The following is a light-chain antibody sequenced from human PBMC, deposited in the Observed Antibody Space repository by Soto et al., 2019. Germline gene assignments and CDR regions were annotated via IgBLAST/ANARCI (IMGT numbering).Light chain of an antibody. CDR1: SSDVGSYNL. J-gene: IGLJ1*01. Sequence: QSALTQPASVSGSPGQSITISCTGTSSDVGSYNLVSWYQQHPGKAPKLMIYEVSKRPSGVSNRFSGSKSGNTASLTISGPQAEDEADYYCCSYAGSSIFYVFGTGTKVTVL. CDR2: EVS. CDR3: CSYAGSSIFYV. V-gene: IGLV2-23*02.